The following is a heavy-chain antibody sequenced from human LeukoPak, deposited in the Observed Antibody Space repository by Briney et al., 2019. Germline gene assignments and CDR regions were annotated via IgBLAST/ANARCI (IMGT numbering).Heavy chain of an antibody. CDR3: ARVVDTAIARYFDL. V-gene: IGHV3-48*01. D-gene: IGHD5-18*01. CDR2: ISSSSSTI. J-gene: IGHJ2*01. CDR1: GFTFSSFG. Sequence: PGGSLRLSCAASGFTFSSFGMNWVRQAPGKGLEWVSYISSSSSTIYYADSVKGRFTISRDNAKNSLYLQMNSLRAEDTAVYYCARVVDTAIARYFDLWGRGTLVTVSS.